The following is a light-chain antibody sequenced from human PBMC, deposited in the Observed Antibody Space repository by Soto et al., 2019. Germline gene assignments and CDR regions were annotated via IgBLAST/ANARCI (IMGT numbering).Light chain of an antibody. CDR2: EVT. V-gene: IGLV2-14*03. Sequence: QSVLTQPASVSGSPGQSITISCTGNSSDVGGYNFVSWYQQHPGKARKLMIYEVTSRPSGVSNRFSGSKSGNTASLTISGLQAEDEADYYCNSYTTSSTLVFGTGTKVTVL. CDR1: SSDVGGYNF. J-gene: IGLJ1*01. CDR3: NSYTTSSTLV.